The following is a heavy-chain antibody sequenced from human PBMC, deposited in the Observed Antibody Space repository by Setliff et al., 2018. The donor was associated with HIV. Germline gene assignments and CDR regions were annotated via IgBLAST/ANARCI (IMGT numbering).Heavy chain of an antibody. CDR1: GYSISSGYY. Sequence: SETLSLTCTVSGYSISSGYYWGWIRQPPGKGLEWIGSIYHSGSTYYNPSLKSRVTISVDTSKNQFSLRLSSVTAADTAVYYCARVSSTFNFWSGYEYFQHWGQGTLVTVSS. V-gene: IGHV4-38-2*02. CDR2: IYHSGST. D-gene: IGHD3-3*01. CDR3: ARVSSTFNFWSGYEYFQH. J-gene: IGHJ1*01.